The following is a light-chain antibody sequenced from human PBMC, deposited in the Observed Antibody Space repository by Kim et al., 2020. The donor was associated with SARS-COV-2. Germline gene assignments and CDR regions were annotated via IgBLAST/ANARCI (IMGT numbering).Light chain of an antibody. Sequence: PGQRVTITCSGGSSNIGSNYFYWYQQFPGAAPKLLIYRNLQRPSGVPDRFSGSKSDTSASLAISGLRSDDEADYYCATWDNSLGVVFGGGTQLTVL. CDR2: RNL. CDR3: ATWDNSLGVV. CDR1: SSNIGSNY. V-gene: IGLV1-47*02. J-gene: IGLJ7*01.